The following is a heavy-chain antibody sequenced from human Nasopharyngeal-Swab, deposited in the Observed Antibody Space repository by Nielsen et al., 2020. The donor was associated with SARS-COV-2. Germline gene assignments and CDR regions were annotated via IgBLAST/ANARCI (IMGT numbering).Heavy chain of an antibody. J-gene: IGHJ5*02. CDR1: GYTFTSYY. V-gene: IGHV1-46*01. CDR2: INPSGGST. CDR3: ARVAVATEKYNWFDP. D-gene: IGHD1-26*01. Sequence: ASVKVSCKASGYTFTSYYMHWVRQAPGQGLEWMGIINPSGGSTSYAQKFQGRVTMTRDTSTSTVYMELISLRSEDTAVYYCARVAVATEKYNWFDPWGQGTPVTVSS.